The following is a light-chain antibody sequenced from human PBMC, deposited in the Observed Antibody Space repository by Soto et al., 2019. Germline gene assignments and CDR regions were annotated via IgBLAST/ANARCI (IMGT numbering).Light chain of an antibody. J-gene: IGLJ1*01. V-gene: IGLV2-14*01. Sequence: QSALTQPASVSGSPGQSITISCTGTSSDVGSYYSVSWYQQHPGKAPKLMIYEVSNRPSGVSNRFSGSKSGNTASLTISGLQAEEEADYYCSSYTSSSTLVFGTGTKLTVL. CDR1: SSDVGSYYS. CDR3: SSYTSSSTLV. CDR2: EVS.